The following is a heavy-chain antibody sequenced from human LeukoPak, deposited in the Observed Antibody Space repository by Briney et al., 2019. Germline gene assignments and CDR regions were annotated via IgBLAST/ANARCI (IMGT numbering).Heavy chain of an antibody. D-gene: IGHD2-15*01. V-gene: IGHV4-4*09. J-gene: IGHJ4*02. Sequence: PSETLSLACTVSGGSISSYYWSWIRQPPGKGLEWIGYIYTSGSTNYNPSLKGRVTISVDTSKNQFSLKLSSVTAADTAVYYCARGYCSGGSCYLDYWGQGTLVTVSS. CDR1: GGSISSYY. CDR3: ARGYCSGGSCYLDY. CDR2: IYTSGST.